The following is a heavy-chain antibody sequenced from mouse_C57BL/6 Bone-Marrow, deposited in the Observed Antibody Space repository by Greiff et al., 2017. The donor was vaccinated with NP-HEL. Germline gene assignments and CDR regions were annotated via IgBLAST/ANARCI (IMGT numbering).Heavy chain of an antibody. CDR3: ARWLLPRGFAY. D-gene: IGHD2-1*01. J-gene: IGHJ3*01. V-gene: IGHV1-85*01. Sequence: QVQLQQSGAELVRPGASVTLSCKASGYTFTSYDINWVKQRPGQGLEWIGWIYPRDGSTKYNEKFKGKATLTVDTSSSTAYMELHSLTSEDSAVYFCARWLLPRGFAYWGQGTLVTVSA. CDR2: IYPRDGST. CDR1: GYTFTSYD.